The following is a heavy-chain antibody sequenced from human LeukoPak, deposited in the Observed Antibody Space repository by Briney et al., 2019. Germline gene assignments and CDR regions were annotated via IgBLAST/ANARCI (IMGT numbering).Heavy chain of an antibody. Sequence: GGSLRLSCAASGLTFTSSAMSWVRQAPGKGRGWVSSIIGIGGSTYYADSVKARFTIPRENSKHTLSPQMNSLRAEDRAVYYCAKPPSAAAQPPFHPWAQGTLVTVSS. D-gene: IGHD2-2*01. V-gene: IGHV3-23*01. CDR3: AKPPSAAAQPPFHP. J-gene: IGHJ5*02. CDR1: GLTFTSSA. CDR2: IIGIGGST.